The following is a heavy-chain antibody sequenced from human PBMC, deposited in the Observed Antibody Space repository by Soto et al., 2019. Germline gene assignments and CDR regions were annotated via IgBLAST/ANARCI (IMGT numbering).Heavy chain of an antibody. CDR3: AKDAITIFGVVIPQADDAFDI. CDR2: ISGSGGST. D-gene: IGHD3-3*01. CDR1: GFTFSSYA. V-gene: IGHV3-23*01. Sequence: GGSLRLSCAASGFTFSSYAMSWVRQAPGKGLEWVSAISGSGGSTYYADSVKGRFTISRDNSKNTLYLQMNSLRSEDMAVYYCAKDAITIFGVVIPQADDAFDIWGQGTMVTVSS. J-gene: IGHJ3*02.